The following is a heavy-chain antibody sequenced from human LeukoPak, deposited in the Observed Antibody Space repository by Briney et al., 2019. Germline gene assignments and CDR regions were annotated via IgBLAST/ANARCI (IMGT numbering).Heavy chain of an antibody. J-gene: IGHJ4*02. V-gene: IGHV4-4*07. CDR2: IYTSGST. CDR3: ASSIAAAGTVTFGY. D-gene: IGHD6-13*01. Sequence: SETLSLTCTVSGGSISSYYWSWIRQPAGKGLEWIGRIYTSGSTNYNPSLKSRVTMSVDTSKNQFSLKLSSVTAADTAVYYCASSIAAAGTVTFGYWGQGTLVTVSS. CDR1: GGSISSYY.